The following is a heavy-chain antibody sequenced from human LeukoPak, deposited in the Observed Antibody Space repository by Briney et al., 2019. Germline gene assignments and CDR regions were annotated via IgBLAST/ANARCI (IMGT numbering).Heavy chain of an antibody. Sequence: PSETLSLTCAVSGGSISSSNWWSWVRQPPGKGLEWIGEIYHSGSTNYTPSLKSRVTISVDKSKNQFSLKLRSVTAADTAVYYCARQRQWPYYFDYWGQGTLVTVSS. D-gene: IGHD6-19*01. CDR3: ARQRQWPYYFDY. J-gene: IGHJ4*02. CDR2: IYHSGST. CDR1: GGSISSSNW. V-gene: IGHV4-4*02.